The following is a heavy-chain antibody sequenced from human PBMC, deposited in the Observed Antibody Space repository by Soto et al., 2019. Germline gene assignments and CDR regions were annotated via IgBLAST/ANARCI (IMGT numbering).Heavy chain of an antibody. CDR1: GYTSTNYG. Sequence: QVQLVQSGAEVKKPGASVKVSCQASGYTSTNYGISWVRQAPGQGLEWMGWISTDNGNTHSARKLQGRVTMTTDTSTSTAYMEVRSLRSDDTAMYYCARDGVGGAADGISYYHHGLDVWGQGTTVTVSS. CDR3: ARDGVGGAADGISYYHHGLDV. V-gene: IGHV1-18*01. CDR2: ISTDNGNT. J-gene: IGHJ6*02. D-gene: IGHD6-13*01.